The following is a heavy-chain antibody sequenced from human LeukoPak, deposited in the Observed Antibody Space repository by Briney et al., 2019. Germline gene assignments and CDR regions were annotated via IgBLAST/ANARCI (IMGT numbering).Heavy chain of an antibody. J-gene: IGHJ4*02. CDR1: GFTFSGSA. CDR3: ARVEGKVYLLGY. Sequence: GGSLRLSCAASGFTFSGSAMHWVRQASGKGLEWVGRIRSKANSFATAYAASVKGRFTISRDDSKNTAYLQMNSLKTEDTAVYYCARVEGKVYLLGYWGQGTLVTVSS. D-gene: IGHD5-24*01. V-gene: IGHV3-73*01. CDR2: IRSKANSFAT.